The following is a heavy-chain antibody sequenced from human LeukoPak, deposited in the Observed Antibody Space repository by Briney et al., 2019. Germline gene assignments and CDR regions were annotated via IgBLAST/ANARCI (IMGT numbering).Heavy chain of an antibody. V-gene: IGHV3-48*01. CDR3: AKGYIIVGRQWYLDL. CDR2: ISSSSSTI. D-gene: IGHD2-2*01. Sequence: GGSLRLSCAASGFTFSSYSMNWVRQAPGKGLEWVPYISSSSSTIYYADSVKGRFTISRDNAKNSLYLQMNSLRAEDTAVYYCAKGYIIVGRQWYLDLWGRGTLVGVSS. CDR1: GFTFSSYS. J-gene: IGHJ2*01.